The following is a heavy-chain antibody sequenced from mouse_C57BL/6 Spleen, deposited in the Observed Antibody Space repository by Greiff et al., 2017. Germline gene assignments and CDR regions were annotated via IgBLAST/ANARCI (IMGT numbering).Heavy chain of an antibody. V-gene: IGHV5-16*01. CDR3: ARGDYSGYFDV. CDR1: GFTFSDYY. J-gene: IGHJ1*03. CDR2: INYDGSST. Sequence: EVMLVESEGGLVQPGSSMKLSCTASGFTFSDYYMAWVRQVPEKGLEWVANINYDGSSTYYLDSLKSRFIISRDNAKNILYLQMSSLKSEDTATYYCARGDYSGYFDVWGTGTTVTVSS. D-gene: IGHD2-13*01.